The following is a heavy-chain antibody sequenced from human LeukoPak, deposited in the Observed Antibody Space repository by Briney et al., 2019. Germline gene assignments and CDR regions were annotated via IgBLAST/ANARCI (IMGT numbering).Heavy chain of an antibody. Sequence: SETLSLTCTVSGGSISSYYWSWIRQPPGKGLEWIGYIYYSGSTNYNPSLKSRVTISVDTSKNQFSLKLSSVTAADTAMYYCARDRRAAEDNDAFDIWGQGTMVTVSS. CDR3: ARDRRAAEDNDAFDI. V-gene: IGHV4-59*01. CDR1: GGSISSYY. D-gene: IGHD6-13*01. CDR2: IYYSGST. J-gene: IGHJ3*02.